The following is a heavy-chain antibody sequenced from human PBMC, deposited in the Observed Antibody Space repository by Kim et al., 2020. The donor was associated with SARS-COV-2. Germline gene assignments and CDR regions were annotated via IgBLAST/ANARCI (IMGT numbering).Heavy chain of an antibody. J-gene: IGHJ5*02. CDR3: ARTPSTNGVEFDP. Sequence: SQTLSLTCAISGDSVSSNSATWNWIRQSPSRGLEWLGRTYYRSKWFNDYAVSVKSRITINPDTSKNQFSLQLNSVTPEDSAIYYCARTPSTNGVEFDPWGQGTLVTVS. CDR2: TYYRSKWFN. CDR1: GDSVSSNSAT. D-gene: IGHD2-8*01. V-gene: IGHV6-1*01.